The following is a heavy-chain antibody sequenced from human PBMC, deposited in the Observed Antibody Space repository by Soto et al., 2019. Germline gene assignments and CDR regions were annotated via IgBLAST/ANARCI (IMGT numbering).Heavy chain of an antibody. Sequence: SETLSLTCTVSGGSISSGDYYWSWIRQPPGKGLEWIGYIYYSGSTYYNPSLKSRVTISVDTSKNQFSLKLSSVTAADTAVYYCARDRPLPYCSGGSCEWADYYYGMDVWGQGTTVTVSS. CDR1: GGSISSGDYY. CDR2: IYYSGST. J-gene: IGHJ6*02. V-gene: IGHV4-30-4*01. CDR3: ARDRPLPYCSGGSCEWADYYYGMDV. D-gene: IGHD2-15*01.